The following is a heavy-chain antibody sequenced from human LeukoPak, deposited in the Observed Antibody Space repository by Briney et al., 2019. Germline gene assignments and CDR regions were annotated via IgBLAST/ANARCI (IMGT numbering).Heavy chain of an antibody. CDR1: GGSIRSDY. Sequence: SETLSLTCIVSGGSIRSDYWSWIRQPAGKGLEWIGRIYTSGSTNYNPSLKSRVTISVDTSKNQFSLKLSSVTAADTAVYYCARVSYYGSGSYCFDPWGQGTLVTVSS. J-gene: IGHJ5*02. CDR3: ARVSYYGSGSYCFDP. D-gene: IGHD3-10*01. V-gene: IGHV4-4*07. CDR2: IYTSGST.